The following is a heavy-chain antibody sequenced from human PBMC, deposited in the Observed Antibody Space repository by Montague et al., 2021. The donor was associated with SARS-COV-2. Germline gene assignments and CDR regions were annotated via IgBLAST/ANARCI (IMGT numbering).Heavy chain of an antibody. CDR1: GGSISSSSYY. CDR3: ARHAKTRIVRIVVVIGYFDH. Sequence: SETLSLTCTVSGGSISSSSYYWGWIRQPPGKGLEWIGSIYYSGSTYYNPSLKSRVTISVDTSKNQFSLKLSSVTAADTAVYYCARHAKTRIVRIVVVIGYFDHWGQGTLVTVSS. D-gene: IGHD3-22*01. CDR2: IYYSGST. V-gene: IGHV4-39*01. J-gene: IGHJ4*02.